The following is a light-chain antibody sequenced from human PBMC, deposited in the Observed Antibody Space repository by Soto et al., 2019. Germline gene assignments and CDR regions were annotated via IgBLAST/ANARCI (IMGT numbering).Light chain of an antibody. CDR1: QSISTL. V-gene: IGKV1-5*01. J-gene: IGKJ1*01. Sequence: DIQMTQSPSTLSASVGDRVTITFVASQSISTLLAWYQQKPGKAPELLISDASSLESGVPSRFSGSGSGAEFTLTISSLQPDDFATYYCQQYNSYSLWTFGQGTKVDI. CDR2: DAS. CDR3: QQYNSYSLWT.